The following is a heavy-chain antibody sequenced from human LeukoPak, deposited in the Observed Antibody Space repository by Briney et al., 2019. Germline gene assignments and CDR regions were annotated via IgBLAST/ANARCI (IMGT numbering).Heavy chain of an antibody. V-gene: IGHV4-30-2*01. Sequence: SETLSLTCTVSGGSISSGGYYWRWIRQPPGKGLEWIGYIYHSGSTYYNPSLKSRVTISVDRSKNQFSLKLSSVAAADTAVYYCARVIDCSSTSCYGVNWFDPWGQGTLVTVSS. CDR3: ARVIDCSSTSCYGVNWFDP. CDR2: IYHSGST. J-gene: IGHJ5*02. D-gene: IGHD2-2*01. CDR1: GGSISSGGYY.